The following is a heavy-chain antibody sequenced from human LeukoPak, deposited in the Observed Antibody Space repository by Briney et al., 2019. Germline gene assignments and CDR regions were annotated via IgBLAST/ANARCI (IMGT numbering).Heavy chain of an antibody. J-gene: IGHJ4*02. V-gene: IGHV1-18*01. CDR1: GYTFTIYG. D-gene: IGHD2-2*02. Sequence: ASVKVSCKASGYTFTIYGISWVRQAPGQGLERMGWISAYNGNTNYAQKLQGRVTMTTDTSTSTAYMELRSLRSEDTAVYYCAIYHLKGGYFDYWGQGTLVTVSS. CDR3: AIYHLKGGYFDY. CDR2: ISAYNGNT.